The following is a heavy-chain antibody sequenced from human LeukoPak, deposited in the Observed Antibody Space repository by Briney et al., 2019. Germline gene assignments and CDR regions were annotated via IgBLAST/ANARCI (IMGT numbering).Heavy chain of an antibody. Sequence: GGSLRLSCAASGFTFSSYGMHWVRQAPGKGLKWVAHIKQEGNDKYYVDSVEGRFTVSRDNAKNSLYLQMNSLRAEDTAVYYCATHPGDSWFGYLQLWGQGTLVTVSS. CDR1: GFTFSSYG. V-gene: IGHV3-7*01. D-gene: IGHD3-10*01. CDR2: IKQEGNDK. J-gene: IGHJ4*02. CDR3: ATHPGDSWFGYLQL.